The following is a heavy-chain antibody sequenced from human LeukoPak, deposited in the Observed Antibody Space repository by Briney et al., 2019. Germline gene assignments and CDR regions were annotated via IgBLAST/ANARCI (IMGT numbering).Heavy chain of an antibody. J-gene: IGHJ4*02. CDR2: ISPSGRSV. CDR3: TRDAGSDF. D-gene: IGHD3-10*01. Sequence: PGGSLRLSCAGSGLSFSDYGMNWVRQAPGKGLEWLTFISPSGRSVSYADSVKGRFTIARDNAKKSLYLQMDSLRGEDTAIYYCTRDAGSDFRGQGTLVTVSS. CDR1: GLSFSDYG. V-gene: IGHV3-48*03.